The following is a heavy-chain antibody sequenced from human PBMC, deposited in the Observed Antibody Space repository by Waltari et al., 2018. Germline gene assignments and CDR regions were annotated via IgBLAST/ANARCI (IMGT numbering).Heavy chain of an antibody. CDR1: GFAFGSYW. CDR3: TRDTPHAWFNP. Sequence: EVQLVQSGGGLVQPGGSLRLSCVGSGFAFGSYWMHWVRQTPGKGLVWVSRIDNDGAEIKYADFVEGRFTVSRDNAKNTLSLQMNSLRTEDTAVYYCTRDTPHAWFNPWGQGTLVTVSS. J-gene: IGHJ5*02. V-gene: IGHV3-74*01. CDR2: IDNDGAEI.